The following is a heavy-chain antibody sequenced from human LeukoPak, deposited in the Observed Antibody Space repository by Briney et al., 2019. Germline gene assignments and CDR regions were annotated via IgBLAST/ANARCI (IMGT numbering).Heavy chain of an antibody. CDR1: GYTFTCYY. J-gene: IGHJ5*02. V-gene: IGHV1-2*02. CDR2: INPNSGGT. Sequence: ASVKVSCKASGYTFTCYYMHWVRQAPGQGLEWMGWINPNSGGTNYAQNFQGRVTMTSDTSISTAYMELSRLRSDATAVYYCARDLRSSSWYLNRYWLDPWGQGTLVTVSS. CDR3: ARDLRSSSWYLNRYWLDP. D-gene: IGHD6-13*01.